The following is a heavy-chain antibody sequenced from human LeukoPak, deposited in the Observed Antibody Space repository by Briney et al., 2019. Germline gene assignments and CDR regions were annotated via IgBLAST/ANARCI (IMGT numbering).Heavy chain of an antibody. CDR1: GFTFSSYW. Sequence: PGGSLRLSCAASGFTFSSYWMHWVRQAPGKGLVWVSRINSDGSSTSYADSVKGRFTISRDNAKNTLYLQMNSLRAEDTAVYYCAFTPGYSGYDFFAFDIWGQGTMVTVSS. CDR3: AFTPGYSGYDFFAFDI. V-gene: IGHV3-74*01. J-gene: IGHJ3*02. D-gene: IGHD5-12*01. CDR2: INSDGSST.